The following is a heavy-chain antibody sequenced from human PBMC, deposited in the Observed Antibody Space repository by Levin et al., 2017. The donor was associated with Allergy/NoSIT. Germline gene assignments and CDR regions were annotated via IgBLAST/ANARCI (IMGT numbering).Heavy chain of an antibody. CDR1: GFTFSGSA. CDR3: TPDSGRYYGPFDY. CDR2: IRTKPNSYAT. Sequence: PGGSLRLSCAASGFTFSGSAIHWVRQASGKGLEWVGRIRTKPNSYATTYAASVKGRFTISRDDSKNTAYLQMNSLKTEDTAVYYCTPDSGRYYGPFDYWGQGILVIVSS. V-gene: IGHV3-73*01. J-gene: IGHJ4*02. D-gene: IGHD1-26*01.